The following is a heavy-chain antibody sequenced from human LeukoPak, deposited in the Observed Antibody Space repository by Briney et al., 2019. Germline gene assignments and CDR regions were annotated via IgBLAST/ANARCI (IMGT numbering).Heavy chain of an antibody. CDR2: ISYDGSVI. D-gene: IGHD3-10*01. CDR1: GFNLSSVG. J-gene: IGHJ4*02. V-gene: IGHV3-30*18. CDR3: AKERSFGPRDFDY. Sequence: PGGSLRLSCTASGFNLSSVGMRWDRQARGKGLEWMTVISYDGSVIYNADSVKGRFTVSRDNSKNTLYLQMDSLRADDTAVYYCAKERSFGPRDFDYWGQGTLVTVSS.